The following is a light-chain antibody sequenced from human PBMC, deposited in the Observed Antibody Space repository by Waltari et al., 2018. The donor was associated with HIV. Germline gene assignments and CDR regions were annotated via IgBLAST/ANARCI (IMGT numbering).Light chain of an antibody. V-gene: IGKV2-28*01. J-gene: IGKJ2*01. CDR2: KTS. CDR3: MQALQAHS. Sequence: DIVMTQSPLSLHVTPGESASISCRSSQTLLYSDGYKYLDWYQQKPGQSPRLLIYKTSNRASGVSDRFSGSASGTDFTLRISRVEAEDVGVYYCMQALQAHSFGQGTKLEIK. CDR1: QTLLYSDGYKY.